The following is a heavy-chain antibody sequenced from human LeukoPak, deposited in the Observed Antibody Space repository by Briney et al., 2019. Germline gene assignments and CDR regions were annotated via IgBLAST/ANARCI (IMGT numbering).Heavy chain of an antibody. D-gene: IGHD3-16*01. CDR1: GFTFSSYA. CDR2: ISGSGGST. V-gene: IGHV3-23*01. CDR3: AKDRDYDYVWGSYSY. Sequence: GGSLRLSCAASGFTFSSYAMSWVRQAPGKGLEWVSAISGSGGSTYYADSVKGRFTISRDNPKNTLYLQMNSLRAEDTAVYYCAKDRDYDYVWGSYSYWGQGTLVTVSS. J-gene: IGHJ4*02.